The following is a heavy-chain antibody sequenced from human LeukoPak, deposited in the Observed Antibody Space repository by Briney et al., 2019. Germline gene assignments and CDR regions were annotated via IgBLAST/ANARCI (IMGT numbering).Heavy chain of an antibody. CDR3: GRIAINANNGMDA. D-gene: IGHD1/OR15-1a*01. V-gene: IGHV3-72*01. J-gene: IGHJ6*02. Sequence: PGGSLTLSCAASGFTFSDHYIDWVGQAQGKGLEWVGRIRNKASSYTTQYAASVEGRFTISTDVSESSLSLQMYGLRTEDTAAYYCGRIAINANNGMDAGGQGTTATVS. CDR2: IRNKASSYTT. CDR1: GFTFSDHY.